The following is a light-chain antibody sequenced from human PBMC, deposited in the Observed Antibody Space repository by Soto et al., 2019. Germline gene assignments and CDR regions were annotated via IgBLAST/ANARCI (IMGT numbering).Light chain of an antibody. V-gene: IGKV3-15*01. Sequence: EIVMTQSPATLSVSPGERATLSCRASQSVSNNLAWYQQRPDRAPRLLIYGASIRASGIPARFSGSGSGTEFTLTINSLQSEDFAVYHCQHYESLPLTFGGGTKVEIK. CDR1: QSVSNN. CDR3: QHYESLPLT. CDR2: GAS. J-gene: IGKJ4*01.